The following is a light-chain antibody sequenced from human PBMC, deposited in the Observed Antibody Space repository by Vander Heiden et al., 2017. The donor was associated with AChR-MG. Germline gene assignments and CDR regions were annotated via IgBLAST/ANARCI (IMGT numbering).Light chain of an antibody. CDR1: SSDVGGYNY. V-gene: IGLV2-11*01. Sequence: QSALTQPRSVSGPPGQSVTISCTGTSSDVGGYNYVSWYQQHPGTAPKVIICDVSKRPSGVPDRFSGSKSGNTASLTISGLQPEDEAEYYCCSYAGTYAYVFGTATKVTVL. J-gene: IGLJ1*01. CDR2: DVS. CDR3: CSYAGTYAYV.